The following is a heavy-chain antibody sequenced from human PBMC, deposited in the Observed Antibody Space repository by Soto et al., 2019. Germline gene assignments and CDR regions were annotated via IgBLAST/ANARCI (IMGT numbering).Heavy chain of an antibody. Sequence: QVQLVESGGGVVQPGRSLRLSCAASGFTFSSYGMHWVRQAPGMGLEWVAVISYEGSNKYYADSVKGRFTISRDNSKNTLYLQMTSLRAEDTAVYYCAKDHFTVTGNYWYFDLWGRGTLVTVSS. D-gene: IGHD4-17*01. CDR2: ISYEGSNK. CDR3: AKDHFTVTGNYWYFDL. CDR1: GFTFSSYG. J-gene: IGHJ2*01. V-gene: IGHV3-30*18.